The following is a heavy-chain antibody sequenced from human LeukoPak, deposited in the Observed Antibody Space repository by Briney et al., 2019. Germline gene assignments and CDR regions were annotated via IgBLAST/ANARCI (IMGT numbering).Heavy chain of an antibody. V-gene: IGHV4-59*01. CDR3: ARVSEYCSGGSCYNLPEY. Sequence: PSETLSLTCTVSGGSISSYYWSWIRQPPGKGLEWIGYLYYSGSTNYNPSLKSRVTISVDTSKNQFSLKLSSVTAADTAVYYCARVSEYCSGGSCYNLPEYWGQGTLVTVSS. D-gene: IGHD2-15*01. CDR1: GGSISSYY. J-gene: IGHJ4*02. CDR2: LYYSGST.